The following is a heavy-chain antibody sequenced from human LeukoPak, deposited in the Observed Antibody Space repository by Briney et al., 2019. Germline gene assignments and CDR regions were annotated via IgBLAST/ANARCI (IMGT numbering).Heavy chain of an antibody. V-gene: IGHV4-59*08. CDR3: AGVNSSSNYYYYMDA. CDR2: IYYSGST. J-gene: IGHJ6*03. Sequence: PSETLSLTCTVSGGSISSYYWSWIRQPPGKGLEWIGYIYYSGSTNYNPPLKSRVTISVDTSKNQFSLKLSSVTAADTAVYYCAGVNSSSNYYYYMDAWGKGTTVTVSS. CDR1: GGSISSYY. D-gene: IGHD6-6*01.